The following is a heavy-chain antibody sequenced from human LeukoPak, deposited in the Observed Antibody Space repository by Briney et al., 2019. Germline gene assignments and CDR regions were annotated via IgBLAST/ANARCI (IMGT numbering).Heavy chain of an antibody. CDR2: IYHSGST. D-gene: IGHD3-10*01. J-gene: IGHJ6*03. CDR1: GYSISSGYY. Sequence: SETLSLTCTVSGYSISSGYYWGWIRQPPGKGLEWIGSIYHSGSTYYNPSLKSRVTISVDRSKNQFSLKLSSVTAADTAVYYCARVPGSDYYYYYMDVWGKGTTVTVSS. CDR3: ARVPGSDYYYYYMDV. V-gene: IGHV4-38-2*02.